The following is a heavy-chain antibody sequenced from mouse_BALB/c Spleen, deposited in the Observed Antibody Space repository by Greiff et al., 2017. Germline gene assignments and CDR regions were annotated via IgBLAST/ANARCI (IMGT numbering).Heavy chain of an antibody. Sequence: EVQLQESGGGLVKPGGSLKLSCAASGFTFSSYAMSWVRQTPEKRLEWVATISSGGSYTYYPDSVKGRFTISRDNAKNTLYLQMSSLRSEDTAMYYCARITTDTYFDYWGQGTTLTVSS. CDR2: ISSGGSYT. D-gene: IGHD1-2*01. J-gene: IGHJ2*01. V-gene: IGHV5-9-3*01. CDR1: GFTFSSYA. CDR3: ARITTDTYFDY.